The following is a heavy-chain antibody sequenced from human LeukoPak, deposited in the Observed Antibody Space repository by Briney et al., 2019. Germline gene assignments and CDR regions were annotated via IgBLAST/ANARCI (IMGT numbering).Heavy chain of an antibody. J-gene: IGHJ4*02. D-gene: IGHD3-22*01. Sequence: SETLSLTCTVSGGSISSYYWSWIRQPPGKGLEWIGYIYYSGSTNYNPSLKSRVTISLDTSKNQFSLKLSSVTAADTAVYYCARVDRRNYYDSSGSFDYWGQGTLVTVSS. CDR3: ARVDRRNYYDSSGSFDY. CDR2: IYYSGST. V-gene: IGHV4-59*08. CDR1: GGSISSYY.